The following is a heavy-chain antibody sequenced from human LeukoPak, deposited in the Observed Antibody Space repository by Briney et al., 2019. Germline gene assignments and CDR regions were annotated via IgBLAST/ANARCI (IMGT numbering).Heavy chain of an antibody. CDR2: IYYSGST. V-gene: IGHV4-59*01. CDR1: GGSIGSYY. D-gene: IGHD2-15*01. CDR3: ARTHCSGGSCYSFDY. J-gene: IGHJ4*02. Sequence: SETLSLTCTVSGGSIGSYYWSWIRQPPGKGLEWIGYIYYSGSTNYNPSLKSRVTISVDTSKNQFSLKLSSVTAADTAVYYCARTHCSGGSCYSFDYWGQGTLVTVSS.